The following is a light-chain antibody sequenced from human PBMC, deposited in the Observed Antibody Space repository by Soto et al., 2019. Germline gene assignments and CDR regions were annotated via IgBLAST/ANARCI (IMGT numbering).Light chain of an antibody. J-gene: IGKJ1*01. V-gene: IGKV3-20*01. CDR3: QQYGSSPLT. CDR1: QSVSSNY. CDR2: GAS. Sequence: ESVLTQSPGTLSLSPGERATLSCRASQSVSSNYLAWYQQKPGQAPRLLIYGASSRATGIPDRFSGSGSGTDFTLTINRLEPEDFAVYYCQQYGSSPLTFGQGIKVEIK.